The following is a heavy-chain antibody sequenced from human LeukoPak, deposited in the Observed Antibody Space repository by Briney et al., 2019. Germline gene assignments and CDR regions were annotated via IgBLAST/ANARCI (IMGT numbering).Heavy chain of an antibody. CDR3: ARDKDPWGYSYGRFDL. J-gene: IGHJ2*01. V-gene: IGHV4-59*01. Sequence: SETLSLTCTVSGGSISGYYWSWIRQPPGKGLEWIGYIYYSGSTNYNPSLKSRVTISVDTSKNQFSLKLSSVTAADTAVYYCARDKDPWGYSYGRFDLWGRGTLVTVSS. D-gene: IGHD5-18*01. CDR2: IYYSGST. CDR1: GGSISGYY.